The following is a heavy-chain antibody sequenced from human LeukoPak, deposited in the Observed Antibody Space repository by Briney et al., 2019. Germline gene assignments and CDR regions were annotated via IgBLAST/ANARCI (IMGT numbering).Heavy chain of an antibody. CDR1: GFTFSSYS. V-gene: IGHV3-21*01. D-gene: IGHD6-19*01. CDR3: ARDHSSGWYLGWFDP. CDR2: ISSSSSYI. Sequence: PGGSLRLSCAASGFTFSSYSMNWVRQAPGKGLEWVSSISSSSSYIYYADSVKGRFTISRDNAKNSLYLQMNSLRAEDTAVYYCARDHSSGWYLGWFDPWGQGTLVTVSS. J-gene: IGHJ5*02.